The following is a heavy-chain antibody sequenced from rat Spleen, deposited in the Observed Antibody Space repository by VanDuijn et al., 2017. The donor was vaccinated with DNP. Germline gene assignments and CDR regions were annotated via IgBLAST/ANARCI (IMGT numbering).Heavy chain of an antibody. J-gene: IGHJ2*01. CDR3: ARQAETTRVSHAMDA. CDR1: GFTFSNYY. V-gene: IGHV5-25*01. D-gene: IGHD1-4*01. Sequence: EVQLVESGGGLVQPGRFLKLSCAASGFTFSNYYMAWVRQAPKKGLEWVATISTSGSRTYYPDSVKGRFTISRDNAKSSLYLQMNSLKSEDTATYYCARQAETTRVSHAMDAWGQGVMVSVSS. CDR2: ISTSGSRT.